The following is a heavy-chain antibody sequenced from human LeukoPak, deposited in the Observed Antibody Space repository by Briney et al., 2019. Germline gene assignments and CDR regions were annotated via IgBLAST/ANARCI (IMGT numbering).Heavy chain of an antibody. J-gene: IGHJ4*02. Sequence: GGSLRLSCAASGFTFSSYGMHWVRQAPGRGLEWVAVIWYDGSNKYYADSVKGRFTISRDNSKNTLYLQMNILRAEDTAVYYCARDLLGYCSSTSCYLGYWGQGTLVTVSS. CDR3: ARDLLGYCSSTSCYLGY. CDR2: IWYDGSNK. V-gene: IGHV3-33*01. D-gene: IGHD2-2*01. CDR1: GFTFSSYG.